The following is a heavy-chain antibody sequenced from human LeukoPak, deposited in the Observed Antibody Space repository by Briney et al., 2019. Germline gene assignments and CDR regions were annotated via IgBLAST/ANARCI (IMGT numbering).Heavy chain of an antibody. CDR1: SFTFSSFD. D-gene: IGHD5/OR15-5a*01. V-gene: IGHV3-30*02. CDR3: ARQIGVSIDY. Sequence: GGSLRLSCAASSFTFSSFDMQWVRQAPGKGLEWVTYIRFDGSNKYYADSENGRSTISGDNSNNTLYQQMSILRPEDTVVYYCARQIGVSIDYWGQGTLVTVSS. CDR2: IRFDGSNK. J-gene: IGHJ4*02.